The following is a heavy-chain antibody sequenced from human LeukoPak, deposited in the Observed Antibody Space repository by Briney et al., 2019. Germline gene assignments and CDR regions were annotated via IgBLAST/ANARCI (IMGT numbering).Heavy chain of an antibody. D-gene: IGHD6-6*01. Sequence: GGSLRLSCAASGFTFSSYAMHWVRQAPGKGLEWVSGISWNSGSIGYADSVKGRFTISRDNAKNSLYLQMNSLRAEDMALYYCAKGGGSSSFGPYYFDYWGQGTLVTVSS. CDR3: AKGGGSSSFGPYYFDY. CDR2: ISWNSGSI. CDR1: GFTFSSYA. J-gene: IGHJ4*02. V-gene: IGHV3-9*03.